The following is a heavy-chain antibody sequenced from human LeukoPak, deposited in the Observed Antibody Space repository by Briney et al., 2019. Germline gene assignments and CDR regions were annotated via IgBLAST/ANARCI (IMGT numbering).Heavy chain of an antibody. CDR1: GFTFSSYA. V-gene: IGHV3-23*01. CDR2: ISGSGGST. J-gene: IGHJ4*02. Sequence: GRSLRLSCAASGFTFSSYAMSWVRQAPGKGLEWVSAISGSGGSTYYADSVKGRFTISRDNSKNTLYLQMNSLRAEDTAVYYCAKDRLMVRGVIISWGQGTLVTVSS. CDR3: AKDRLMVRGVIIS. D-gene: IGHD3-10*01.